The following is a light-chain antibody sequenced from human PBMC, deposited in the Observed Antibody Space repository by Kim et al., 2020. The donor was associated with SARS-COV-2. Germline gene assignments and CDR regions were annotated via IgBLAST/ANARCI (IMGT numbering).Light chain of an antibody. CDR2: DAS. J-gene: IGKJ4*01. Sequence: EVALTQSPATLSSSPGESVTLSCRASEGISYLAWYQQKLGQAPRLLIYDASQRAPGIPARFSGSGSGRDFSLSISRLEPEDFAIYYCQVSSNWPPTLTFGGGTKVEI. CDR1: EGISY. CDR3: QVSSNWPPTLT. V-gene: IGKV3-11*02.